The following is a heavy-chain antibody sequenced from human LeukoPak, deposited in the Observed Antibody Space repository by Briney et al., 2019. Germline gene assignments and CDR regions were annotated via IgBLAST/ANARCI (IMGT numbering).Heavy chain of an antibody. Sequence: GGSLRLSCTASGFTFSTYSMSWVRQAPGKGLEWVSSISSSSSYIYYADSVKGRFTISRDNAKNLLYLQMNSLRAEDTAVYYCARVPHYGSGSYFDYRGQGTLVTVSS. J-gene: IGHJ4*02. V-gene: IGHV3-21*01. CDR1: GFTFSTYS. CDR2: ISSSSSYI. CDR3: ARVPHYGSGSYFDY. D-gene: IGHD3-10*01.